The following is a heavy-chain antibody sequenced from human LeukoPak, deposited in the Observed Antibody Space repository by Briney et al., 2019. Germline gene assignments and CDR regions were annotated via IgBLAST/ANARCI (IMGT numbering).Heavy chain of an antibody. V-gene: IGHV4-59*08. Sequence: PSETLSPTCTVAAGSISSYYWSWIRQPPGKGMEWIGYIYDNGRPNSHTACKRRVTISVDTSKNQFSLKLSSVTAADTAVYYCARHLGYSYGYVYYYYMDVWGKGTTVTVSS. CDR2: IYDNGRP. J-gene: IGHJ6*03. D-gene: IGHD5-18*01. CDR1: AGSISSYY. CDR3: ARHLGYSYGYVYYYYMDV.